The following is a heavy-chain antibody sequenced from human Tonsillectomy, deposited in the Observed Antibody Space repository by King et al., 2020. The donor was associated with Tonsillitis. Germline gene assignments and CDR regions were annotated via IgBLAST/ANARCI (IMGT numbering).Heavy chain of an antibody. CDR1: GFTFSSYA. Sequence: QVQLVESGGGVVQPGRSLRLSCAASGFTFSSYAMHWVRQAPGKGLEWVAVISYDGSNKYYADSVKGRFTISRDNSKNTLYLQMNSLRAEDTAVYYCARAFGYCSSTSCSCLPVAVAGFDYWGQGTLVTVSS. J-gene: IGHJ4*02. CDR2: ISYDGSNK. D-gene: IGHD2-2*01. CDR3: ARAFGYCSSTSCSCLPVAVAGFDY. V-gene: IGHV3-30-3*01.